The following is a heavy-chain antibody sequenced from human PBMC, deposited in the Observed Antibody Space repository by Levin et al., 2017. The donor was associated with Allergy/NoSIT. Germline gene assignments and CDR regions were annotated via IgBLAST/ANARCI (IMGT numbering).Heavy chain of an antibody. Sequence: PSETLSLTCAASGFTFSSYWMSWVRQAPGKGLEWVASIKQLGSEKYYVDSVKGRFTISRDNAKNSLYLQMSSLRVEDTAVYYCARFMSSTNNFDYRRQGTLVTVSS. CDR2: IKQLGSEK. V-gene: IGHV3-7*01. CDR3: ARFMSSTNNFDY. J-gene: IGHJ4*02. D-gene: IGHD5/OR15-5a*01. CDR1: GFTFSSYW.